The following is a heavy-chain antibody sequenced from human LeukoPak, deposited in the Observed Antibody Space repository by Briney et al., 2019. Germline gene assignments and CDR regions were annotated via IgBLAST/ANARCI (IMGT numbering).Heavy chain of an antibody. J-gene: IGHJ4*02. Sequence: GVSVKVSCKASGYTFTSYDINWVRQATGQGLEWMGWMNPNSGNTGYAQKFQGRVTMTRNTSISTAYMELSSLRSEDTAVYYCARVSSGWYPPLRYWGQGTLVTVSS. CDR3: ARVSSGWYPPLRY. CDR1: GYTFTSYD. V-gene: IGHV1-8*01. D-gene: IGHD6-19*01. CDR2: MNPNSGNT.